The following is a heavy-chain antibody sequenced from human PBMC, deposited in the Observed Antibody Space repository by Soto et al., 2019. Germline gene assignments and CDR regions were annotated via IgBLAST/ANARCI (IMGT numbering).Heavy chain of an antibody. CDR1: GFTFNRHW. V-gene: IGHV3-7*01. CDR2: IKEDGSEK. Sequence: EVQLVESGGGLVQPGGSLRLSCAVSGFTFNRHWMSWVRQTPGKGLEWVASIKEDGSEKSYVDSVKGRFTISRDNAKNSRFLLINSLRVEDTAVYYCVITGWNHPDYWGQGTLVTVSS. J-gene: IGHJ4*02. CDR3: VITGWNHPDY. D-gene: IGHD1-1*01.